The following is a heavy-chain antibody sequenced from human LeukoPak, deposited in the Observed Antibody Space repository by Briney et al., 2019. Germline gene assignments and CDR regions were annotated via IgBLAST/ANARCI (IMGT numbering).Heavy chain of an antibody. D-gene: IGHD3-10*01. CDR2: VNGNTGAT. J-gene: IGHJ4*02. CDR3: ASLQRGSGSYYSDY. CDR1: GYRFTDYY. V-gene: IGHV1-2*02. Sequence: GASVKVSCMASGYRFTDYYMHWVRQAPGQGLEWMGWVNGNTGATLYAQKFQGRVTMSRDASITTAYMELNGLRSDDTAVYYCASLQRGSGSYYSDYWGQGTLVTVSS.